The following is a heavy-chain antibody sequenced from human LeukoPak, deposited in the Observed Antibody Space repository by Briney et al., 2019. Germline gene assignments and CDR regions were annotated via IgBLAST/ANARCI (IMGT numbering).Heavy chain of an antibody. Sequence: SETLSLTCTVSGGSMNNYYWSWIRQAPGKGLEWIGYISDSESTNYNPSLRSRVTISVDTSKNQFSLKLSSVTAADTALYYCARYDYGDCWFDPWGQGTLVTVSS. CDR2: ISDSEST. V-gene: IGHV4-59*01. D-gene: IGHD4-17*01. J-gene: IGHJ5*02. CDR1: GGSMNNYY. CDR3: ARYDYGDCWFDP.